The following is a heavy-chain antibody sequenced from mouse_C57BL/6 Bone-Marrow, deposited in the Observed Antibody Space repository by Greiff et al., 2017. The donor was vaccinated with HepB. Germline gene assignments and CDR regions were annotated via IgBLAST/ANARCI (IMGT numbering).Heavy chain of an antibody. D-gene: IGHD1-1*01. Sequence: VQLKESGGDLVKPGGSLKLSCAASGFTFSSYGMSWVRQTPDKRLEWVATISSGGSYTYYPDSVKGRFTISRDNAKNTLYLQMSSLKSEDTAMYDCARFTGNYAMDYWGQGTSVTVSS. CDR3: ARFTGNYAMDY. V-gene: IGHV5-6*01. CDR1: GFTFSSYG. J-gene: IGHJ4*01. CDR2: ISSGGSYT.